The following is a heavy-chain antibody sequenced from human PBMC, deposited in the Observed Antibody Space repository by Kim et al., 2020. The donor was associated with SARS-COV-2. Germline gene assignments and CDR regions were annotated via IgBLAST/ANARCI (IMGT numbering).Heavy chain of an antibody. CDR3: TRHSGFQYLAWY. Sequence: SETLSLMCSVCGGSISRTNHYWDWIRQAPGLGLEWIGGISYSGRAYYNPSLKSRITMSVDTSKSQFFLRLGSVTAADTAVYFCTRHSGFQYLAWY. CDR2: ISYSGRA. V-gene: IGHV4-39*01. J-gene: IGHJ2*01. CDR1: GGSISRTNHY. D-gene: IGHD6-25*01.